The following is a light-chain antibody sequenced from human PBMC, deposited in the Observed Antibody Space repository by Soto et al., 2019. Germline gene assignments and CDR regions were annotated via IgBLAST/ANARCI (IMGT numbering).Light chain of an antibody. CDR1: SGHRSYA. CDR2: LNSDGRH. CDR3: QTWGTGSVV. J-gene: IGLJ2*01. Sequence: QSVLTQSPSASASLGASVKLTCTLSSGHRSYAIAWHQQQPEKGPRYLMKLNSDGRHSKGDGIPDRFSGSSSGAERYLTISSLQSEDEADYYCQTWGTGSVVFGGGTKVTVL. V-gene: IGLV4-69*01.